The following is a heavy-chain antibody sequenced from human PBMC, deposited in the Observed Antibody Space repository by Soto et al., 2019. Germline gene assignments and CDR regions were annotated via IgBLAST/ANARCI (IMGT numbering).Heavy chain of an antibody. CDR2: ISGSGGST. D-gene: IGHD3-16*02. CDR3: AKDEAVGGVIVPGRFDY. CDR1: GFTFSSYA. Sequence: GGSLRLSCAASGFTFSSYAMSWVRQAPGKGLEWVSAISGSGGSTYYADSVKGRFTISRDNSKNTLYLQMNSLRAEDTAVHYCAKDEAVGGVIVPGRFDYWGQGTLVTVS. J-gene: IGHJ4*02. V-gene: IGHV3-23*01.